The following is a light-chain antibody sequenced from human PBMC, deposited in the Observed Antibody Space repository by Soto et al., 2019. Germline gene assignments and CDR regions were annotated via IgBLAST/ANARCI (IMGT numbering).Light chain of an antibody. CDR2: DAS. CDR3: QQRSNWPSIT. J-gene: IGKJ5*01. CDR1: QSVSSN. Sequence: EVVMTQSRATLSVSPGERATLSCRASQSVSSNLAWYQQKPGQAPRLLIYDASNRATGIPARFSGSGSGTDFTLTINSLEPEDFAVYYCQQRSNWPSITFGQGTRLEIK. V-gene: IGKV3-11*01.